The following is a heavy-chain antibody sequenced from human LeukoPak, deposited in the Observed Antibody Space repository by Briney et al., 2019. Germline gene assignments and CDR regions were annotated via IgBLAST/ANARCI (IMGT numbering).Heavy chain of an antibody. CDR1: GGALSSGGNY. D-gene: IGHD6-13*01. CDR3: ARDNIPVAGTALSWFDP. J-gene: IGHJ5*02. V-gene: IGHV4-30-2*01. CDR2: IYHSGTP. Sequence: SETLSLTCTVSGGALSSGGNYWTWIRQPPGKGLEWIGNIYHSGTPYYNPSLKSRVTLSVDRSKNQFSLKMTSVTAADTAVYYCARDNIPVAGTALSWFDPWGQGTLVTVSS.